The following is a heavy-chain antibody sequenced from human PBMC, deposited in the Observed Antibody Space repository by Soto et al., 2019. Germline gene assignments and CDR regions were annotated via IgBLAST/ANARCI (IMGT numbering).Heavy chain of an antibody. D-gene: IGHD5-12*01. CDR1: GYTFTSYY. Sequence: ASVKVSCKASGYTFTSYYMHWVRQAPGQGLEWMGIINPSGGSTSYAQKFQGRVSMTRDTSTSTVYMELSSLRSEDTAVYYCARETFQMATFQYWGQGTLVTVSS. V-gene: IGHV1-46*01. CDR3: ARETFQMATFQY. CDR2: INPSGGST. J-gene: IGHJ4*02.